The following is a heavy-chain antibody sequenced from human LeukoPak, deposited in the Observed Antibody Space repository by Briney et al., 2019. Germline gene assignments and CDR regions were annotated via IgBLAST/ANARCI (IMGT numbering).Heavy chain of an antibody. CDR2: ISAYNGNK. J-gene: IGHJ4*02. CDR3: ARALREMATIRLLDY. D-gene: IGHD5-24*01. V-gene: IGHV1-18*01. Sequence: ASVKASCKASGYTFTSYGISWVRQAPGQGLEWMGWISAYNGNKNYATKLQGRVTMTTDTSTSTAYMEQRSLRSDDAAVYYCARALREMATIRLLDYWGQGTLVTVSS. CDR1: GYTFTSYG.